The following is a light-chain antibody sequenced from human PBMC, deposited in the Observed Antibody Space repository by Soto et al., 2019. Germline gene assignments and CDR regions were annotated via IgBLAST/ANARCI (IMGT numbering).Light chain of an antibody. Sequence: QSVLTQPASVSGSPGQSITISCTGTSSDDGGYNYVSWYQQHPGKAPKLMIYEVSNRPSGVSNRFSGSKSGNTASLTISGLQAEDEADYYCSSYTSSSTLDVFGGGTKVTVL. J-gene: IGLJ3*02. CDR1: SSDDGGYNY. CDR2: EVS. V-gene: IGLV2-14*01. CDR3: SSYTSSSTLDV.